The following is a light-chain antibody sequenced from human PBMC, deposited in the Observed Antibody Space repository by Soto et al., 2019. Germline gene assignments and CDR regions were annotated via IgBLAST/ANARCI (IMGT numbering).Light chain of an antibody. CDR2: GAS. Sequence: EIVLTQSPGTLALSPGEGATLSCRASQSVSKYLAWYQQKPGQAPRLLNYGASSRATGIPDSFSGSGSGTDFTLTISRLEPEDFAVYYCQQYGGSPQTFGQGTKVEIK. CDR1: QSVSKY. CDR3: QQYGGSPQT. V-gene: IGKV3-20*01. J-gene: IGKJ1*01.